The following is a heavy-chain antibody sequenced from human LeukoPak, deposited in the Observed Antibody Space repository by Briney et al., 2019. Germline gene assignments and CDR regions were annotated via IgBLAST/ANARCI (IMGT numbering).Heavy chain of an antibody. CDR1: GGSISSSNW. Sequence: SETLSLTCAVSGGSISSSNWWSWVRQPPGKGLEWIGEIYHSGSTNYNPSLKSRVTISVDKSKNQLSLKLSSVTAADTAVYYCARASQLLLRSSRGFDAFDIWGQGTMVTVSS. CDR2: IYHSGST. D-gene: IGHD2-15*01. V-gene: IGHV4-4*02. J-gene: IGHJ3*02. CDR3: ARASQLLLRSSRGFDAFDI.